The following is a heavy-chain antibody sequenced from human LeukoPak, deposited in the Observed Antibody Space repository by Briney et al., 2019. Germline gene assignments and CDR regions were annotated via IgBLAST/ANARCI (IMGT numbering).Heavy chain of an antibody. CDR1: GDSVSTNSVA. CDR2: TYYRSKWNN. CDR3: ARGRYSGFDL. Sequence: SQTLSLTCAISGDSVSTNSVAWNWIRQSPSRGLEWLGRTYYRSKWNNDYAVSVKSRITINPDTSKNQFSLQLDSVTPDDTALYYCARGRYSGFDLWGQGTMVTVSS. D-gene: IGHD2-15*01. V-gene: IGHV6-1*01. J-gene: IGHJ3*01.